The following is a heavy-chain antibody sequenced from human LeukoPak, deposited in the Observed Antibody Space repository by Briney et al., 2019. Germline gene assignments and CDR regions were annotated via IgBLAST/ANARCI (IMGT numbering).Heavy chain of an antibody. CDR2: TYYTGTT. CDR1: GGSISSSSYY. D-gene: IGHD2-15*01. V-gene: IGHV4-39*01. Sequence: SETLSLTCTVSGGSISSSSYYWAWIRQPPGKGLERIGSTYYTGTTHYTPSLKSRVTISVDTSKNQFSLKLNSVTAADTAVFYCARHVGGGTWKFDSWGQGALVTVSS. J-gene: IGHJ4*02. CDR3: ARHVGGGTWKFDS.